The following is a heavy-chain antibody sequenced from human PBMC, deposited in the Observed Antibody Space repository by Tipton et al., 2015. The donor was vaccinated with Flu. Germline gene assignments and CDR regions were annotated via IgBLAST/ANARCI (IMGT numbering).Heavy chain of an antibody. CDR2: IYTTGIP. CDR1: GGSISSGSYY. Sequence: TLSLTCTVSGGSISSGSYYWSWIRQPAGKGLEWIGRIYTTGIPNYNPSLRSRVTISIDTSKNQFSLKLSSVTAADTAVYYCARGDCNSTSCLDYWGQGTLVTVSS. D-gene: IGHD2-2*01. CDR3: ARGDCNSTSCLDY. J-gene: IGHJ4*02. V-gene: IGHV4-61*02.